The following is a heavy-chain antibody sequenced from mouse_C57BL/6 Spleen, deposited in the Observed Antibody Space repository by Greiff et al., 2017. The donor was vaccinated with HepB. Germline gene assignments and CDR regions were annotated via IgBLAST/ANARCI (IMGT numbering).Heavy chain of an antibody. CDR2: IDPSDSYT. CDR1: GYTFTSYW. D-gene: IGHD2-1*01. CDR3: ARSDYRTPDY. J-gene: IGHJ2*01. V-gene: IGHV1-69*01. Sequence: QVQLQQPGAELVMPGASVKLSCKASGYTFTSYWMHWVKQRPGQGLEWIGEIDPSDSYTNYNQKFKGKSTLTVDKSSSTAYMQLSSLTSEDSAVYYCARSDYRTPDYWGQGTTLTVSS.